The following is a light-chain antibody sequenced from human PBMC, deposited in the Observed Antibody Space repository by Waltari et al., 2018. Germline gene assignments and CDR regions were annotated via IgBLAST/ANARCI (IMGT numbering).Light chain of an antibody. V-gene: IGKV2-29*02. CDR2: GVS. CDR1: ESLLHTDGRTY. CDR3: MQGIHLPLT. J-gene: IGKJ4*01. Sequence: EIVVTQTPLSLSVTPGEPASISCKSSESLLHTDGRTYLYWYLQKPGQSPQLLIYGVSSRFSGVPDRFTGSGSGTDFTLKISRVEAEDVGVYYCMQGIHLPLTFGGGTKVEMK.